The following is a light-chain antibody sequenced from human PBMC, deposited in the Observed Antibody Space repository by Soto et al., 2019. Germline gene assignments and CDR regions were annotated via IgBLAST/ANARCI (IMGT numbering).Light chain of an antibody. Sequence: QSVLTQPPSASGSPGQSVTISCTGTSSDIGAYDYVSWYQQHPGKVPKLMIYEVSKRPSGVPDRFSASKSGNTASLTVSGLEVEDEADSYCSSHAGANNFYVFGTGTKVTVL. J-gene: IGLJ1*01. CDR3: SSHAGANNFYV. CDR1: SSDIGAYDY. CDR2: EVS. V-gene: IGLV2-8*01.